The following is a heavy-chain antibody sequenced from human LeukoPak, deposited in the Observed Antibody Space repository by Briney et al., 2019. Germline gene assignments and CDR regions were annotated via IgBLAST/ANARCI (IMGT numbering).Heavy chain of an antibody. V-gene: IGHV4-39*01. Sequence: PSETLSLTCTVSGGSISSSNYYWGWLRQPPGKGLEWIGSIYYSRSTHYNPSLKSRVTISVDTSKNQFSLKLSSVTAADTAVYYCARNESVVVVAPATLRYNYFDPWGQGTLVTVSS. CDR1: GGSISSSNYY. CDR3: ARNESVVVVAPATLRYNYFDP. CDR2: IYYSRST. J-gene: IGHJ5*02. D-gene: IGHD2-15*01.